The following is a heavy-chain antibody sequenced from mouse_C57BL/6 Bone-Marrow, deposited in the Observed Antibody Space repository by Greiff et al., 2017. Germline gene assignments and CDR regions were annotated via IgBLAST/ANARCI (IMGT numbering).Heavy chain of an antibody. CDR1: GFTFSSYG. Sequence: EVQGVESGGDLVKPGGSLKLSCAASGFTFSSYGMSWVRQTPDKRLEWVATISSGGSYTYYPDSVKGRFTISRDNAKNTLYLQMRSLKTEDTAMYYCARPITSVGRGVYAMDYWGQGTSVTVSS. J-gene: IGHJ4*01. D-gene: IGHD1-1*01. CDR3: ARPITSVGRGVYAMDY. CDR2: ISSGGSYT. V-gene: IGHV5-6*01.